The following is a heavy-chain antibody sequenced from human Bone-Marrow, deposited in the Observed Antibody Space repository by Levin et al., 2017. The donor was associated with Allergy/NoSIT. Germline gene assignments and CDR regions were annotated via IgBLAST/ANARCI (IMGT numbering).Heavy chain of an antibody. D-gene: IGHD2-8*02. Sequence: MASETLSLTCTVSGDSITSYYWSWLRQPPGKGLEWIGYIYYSGSTNYNPSLKSRVTMSVDTSKNQISLNLSSVTAADTAVYYCARDAGGPFDFWGQGTLVTVSS. J-gene: IGHJ4*02. CDR2: IYYSGST. V-gene: IGHV4-59*01. CDR1: GDSITSYY. CDR3: ARDAGGPFDF.